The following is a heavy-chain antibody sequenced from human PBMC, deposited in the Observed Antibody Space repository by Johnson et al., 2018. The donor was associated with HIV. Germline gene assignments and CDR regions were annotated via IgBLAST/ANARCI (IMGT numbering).Heavy chain of an antibody. CDR3: TRVRGRGSGGYGEDAFDI. V-gene: IGHV3-49*04. D-gene: IGHD5-12*01. Sequence: VQLLESGGYLVQPGRSLRLSCTASGFTFGDYAMTWVRQAPGKGLEWVGFIRSETNGGTSEYAASGKGRFTSSRDDSKTIANLQMKSLKTEATALYYCTRVRGRGSGGYGEDAFDIWGQGTMVTVSS. CDR2: IRSETNGGTS. J-gene: IGHJ3*02. CDR1: GFTFGDYA.